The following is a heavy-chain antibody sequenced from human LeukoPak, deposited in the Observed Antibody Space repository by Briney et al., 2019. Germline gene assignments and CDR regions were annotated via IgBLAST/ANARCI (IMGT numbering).Heavy chain of an antibody. CDR2: INHSGST. Sequence: SETLSLTCTVSGGSISSYYWSWIRQPPGKGLEWIGEINHSGSTNYNPSLKSRVIISVDTSKNQFSLKLSSVTAADTAVYYCARERYSIMRAGVDVWGQGTTVTVSS. CDR3: ARERYSIMRAGVDV. D-gene: IGHD4-11*01. J-gene: IGHJ6*02. CDR1: GGSISSYY. V-gene: IGHV4-34*01.